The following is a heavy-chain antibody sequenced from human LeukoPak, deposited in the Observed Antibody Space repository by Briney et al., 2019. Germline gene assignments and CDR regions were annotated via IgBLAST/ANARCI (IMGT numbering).Heavy chain of an antibody. J-gene: IGHJ5*02. Sequence: ASVKVSCEVSGYTLTELSMHWVRQAPGKGLEWMGGFDPEDGETIYAQKFQGRVTMTEDTSTDTAYMELSSLRSEDTAVYYCATLIAVAGNRALFDPWSKGTLVTVSS. D-gene: IGHD6-19*01. CDR2: FDPEDGET. CDR1: GYTLTELS. V-gene: IGHV1-24*01. CDR3: ATLIAVAGNRALFDP.